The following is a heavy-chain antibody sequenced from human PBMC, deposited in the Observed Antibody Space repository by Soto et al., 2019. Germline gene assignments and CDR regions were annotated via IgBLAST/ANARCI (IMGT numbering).Heavy chain of an antibody. D-gene: IGHD2-2*01. Sequence: QVQLQESGPGLVKPSQTLSLTCTVSGGSISSGGYYWRWIRQHPGKGLEWIGYIYYSGSTYYNPSLKSRVTISVDTSKNQFSLKLSSVTAADTAVYYCARGGGIVVVPAAPFDPWGQGTLVTVSS. CDR1: GGSISSGGYY. J-gene: IGHJ5*02. V-gene: IGHV4-31*03. CDR3: ARGGGIVVVPAAPFDP. CDR2: IYYSGST.